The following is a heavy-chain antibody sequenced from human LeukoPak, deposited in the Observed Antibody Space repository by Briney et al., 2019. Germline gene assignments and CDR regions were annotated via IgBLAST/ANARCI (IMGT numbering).Heavy chain of an antibody. D-gene: IGHD5-24*01. V-gene: IGHV3-21*01. CDR1: GFTFSNAW. CDR3: ARDRDGYRYYFDY. CDR2: ISSSSSYI. J-gene: IGHJ4*02. Sequence: PGGSLRLSCAASGFTFSNAWMSWVRQAPGKGLEWVSSISSSSSYIYYADSVKGRFTISRDNAKNSLYLQMNSLRAEDTAVYYCARDRDGYRYYFDYWGQGTLVTVSS.